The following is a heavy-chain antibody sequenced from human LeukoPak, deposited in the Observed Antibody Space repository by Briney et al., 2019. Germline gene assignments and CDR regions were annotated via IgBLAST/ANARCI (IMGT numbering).Heavy chain of an antibody. CDR1: GYSFTSYW. J-gene: IGHJ4*02. CDR2: IYPGDSDT. V-gene: IGHV5-51*01. CDR3: ARIVDTSGYSDFDY. D-gene: IGHD3-22*01. Sequence: GESLKISCKGSGYSFTSYWIGWVRQLPGKGLEWMGIIYPGDSDTIYSPSFQGQVTISADKSISTAYLQWSSLKASDTAMYYCARIVDTSGYSDFDYWGQGTLVTVSS.